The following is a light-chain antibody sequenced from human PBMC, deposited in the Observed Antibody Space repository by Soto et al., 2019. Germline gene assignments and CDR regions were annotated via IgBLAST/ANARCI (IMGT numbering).Light chain of an antibody. CDR2: DAS. CDR1: QSISSW. Sequence: DIQMTQSPSTLSASVGDRVTITCRASQSISSWLAWYQQKPGKAPKLLIYDASSLESGVPSRFSGRESGTEFTLTISSLQPDDFATYYCQQYNSYCTFGQGTKVEIK. J-gene: IGKJ1*01. CDR3: QQYNSYCT. V-gene: IGKV1-5*01.